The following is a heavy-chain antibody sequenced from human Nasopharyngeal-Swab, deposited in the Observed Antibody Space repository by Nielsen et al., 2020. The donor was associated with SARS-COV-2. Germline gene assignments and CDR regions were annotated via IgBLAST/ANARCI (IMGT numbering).Heavy chain of an antibody. CDR3: ASRVVPPTGFDY. J-gene: IGHJ4*02. Sequence: SVTVSFLSSVGTLHPYPITWLRPAPCQGLACLGIILPSLERSNYAQRFQGRVTITADKSTSTFYMELSSLRFEDTAVYYCASRVVPPTGFDYWGQGTLVTVSS. D-gene: IGHD2-15*01. V-gene: IGHV1-69*02. CDR1: VGTLHPYP. CDR2: ILPSLERS.